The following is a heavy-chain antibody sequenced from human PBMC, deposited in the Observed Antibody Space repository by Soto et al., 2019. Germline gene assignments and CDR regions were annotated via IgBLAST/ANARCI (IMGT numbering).Heavy chain of an antibody. CDR3: TRGHCSGGCCSSDFVF. D-gene: IGHD2-15*01. CDR2: IKTKVESYAT. CDR1: GFTLSGFD. Sequence: EVQLVESGGGLVQPGGSLKLSCADSGFTLSGFDVHWVRQASGEGLEWVARIKTKVESYATEYAASVKGRFSISRDDSKNTAYLEMNSLKTEDMAVYYCTRGHCSGGCCSSDFVFWVQGSLVTVSS. J-gene: IGHJ4*02. V-gene: IGHV3-73*01.